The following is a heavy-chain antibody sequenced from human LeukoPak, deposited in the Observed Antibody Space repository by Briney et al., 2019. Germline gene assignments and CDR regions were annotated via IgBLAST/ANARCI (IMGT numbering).Heavy chain of an antibody. CDR3: AKGGERGYSTFDY. J-gene: IGHJ4*02. D-gene: IGHD5-18*01. Sequence: GGSLRLSCAASGFTFSSYGMHWVRQAPGKGLEWVALISYDGSNKYYADSVKGRFTISRDNSKNTLYLQMTSLRAEDTAVYYCAKGGERGYSTFDYWGQGTLVTVSS. CDR1: GFTFSSYG. CDR2: ISYDGSNK. V-gene: IGHV3-30*18.